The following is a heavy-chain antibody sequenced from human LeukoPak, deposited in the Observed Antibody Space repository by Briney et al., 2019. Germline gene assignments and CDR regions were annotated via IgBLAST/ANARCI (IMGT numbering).Heavy chain of an antibody. D-gene: IGHD4-17*01. CDR3: ARGGRTVTTNFDY. J-gene: IGHJ4*02. Sequence: SEALSLTCTVSGGSISSYYWSWVRQPPGKGLEWIWYIFYTGRTNYNPSLKSRVTMSVDTSKNQFFPKLSSVTAADTAVYYCARGGRTVTTNFDYWGQGTLVTVSS. V-gene: IGHV4-59*01. CDR2: IFYTGRT. CDR1: GGSISSYY.